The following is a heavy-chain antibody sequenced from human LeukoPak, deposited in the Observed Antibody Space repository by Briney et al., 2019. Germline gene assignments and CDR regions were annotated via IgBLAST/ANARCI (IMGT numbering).Heavy chain of an antibody. CDR3: AKGDYSAEYFQH. V-gene: IGHV3-23*01. CDR2: ISGSGGST. J-gene: IGHJ1*01. Sequence: QAGGSLRLSCAASGFTFSSYAMSWVRQAPGKGLEWVSAISGSGGSTYYADSVKGRFTISRDNSKNTLYLQMNSLRAEDTAVYYCAKGDYSAEYFQHWGQGTLVTVSS. D-gene: IGHD2-15*01. CDR1: GFTFSSYA.